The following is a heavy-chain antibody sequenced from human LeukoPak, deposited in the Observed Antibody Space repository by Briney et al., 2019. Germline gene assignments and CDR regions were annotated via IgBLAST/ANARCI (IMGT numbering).Heavy chain of an antibody. V-gene: IGHV4-34*01. D-gene: IGHD4-17*01. Sequence: SETLSLTCAVYGGSFSGYYWSWIRQPPGKGLEWIGEINHSGSTNYNPSLKSRVTISVDTSKNQFSLKLSSVTAADTAVYYCARQPYGDYNFDYWGQGTLVTVSS. J-gene: IGHJ4*02. CDR1: GGSFSGYY. CDR3: ARQPYGDYNFDY. CDR2: INHSGST.